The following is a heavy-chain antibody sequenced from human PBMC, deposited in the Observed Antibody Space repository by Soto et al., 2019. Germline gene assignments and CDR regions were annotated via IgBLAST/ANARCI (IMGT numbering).Heavy chain of an antibody. V-gene: IGHV4-34*01. CDR3: ASLGYSSSSQEG. J-gene: IGHJ4*02. CDR1: GGSFSGYY. Sequence: QVQLQQWGAGLLNPSETLSLTCAVYGGSFSGYYWSWILQPPGKGLEWIGEINHSGSTNYNPSLTSRVTISVDTSKNQFSLKLSSVTAADTAVYYCASLGYSSSSQEGWGQGTLVTVSS. D-gene: IGHD6-13*01. CDR2: INHSGST.